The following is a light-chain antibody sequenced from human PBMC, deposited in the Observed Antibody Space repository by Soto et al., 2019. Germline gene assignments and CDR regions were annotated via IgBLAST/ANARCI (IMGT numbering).Light chain of an antibody. Sequence: QSVLTQPPSVSGAPGQRVTISCTGSSSNFGAGYDVHWYQQLPGTAPKLLIYGNSNRPSGVPDRFSGSKSGTSASLAITGLQAEDEADYYCQSYDSSLSGWVLGGGTKLTVL. J-gene: IGLJ3*02. CDR2: GNS. V-gene: IGLV1-40*01. CDR3: QSYDSSLSGWV. CDR1: SSNFGAGYD.